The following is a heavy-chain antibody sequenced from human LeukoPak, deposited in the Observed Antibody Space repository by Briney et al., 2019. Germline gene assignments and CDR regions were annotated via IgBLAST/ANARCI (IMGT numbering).Heavy chain of an antibody. CDR1: GFTFSNVW. CDR2: IRSKTDGETT. V-gene: IGHV3-15*01. J-gene: IGHJ4*02. Sequence: GGSLRLSCAASGFTFSNVWMNWVRQAPGKGLGWVGRIRSKTDGETTDYATPVKGRFTISRDDSKNTLYLQMNSLKTEDTAVYYCTGGTYLFDYWGQGTLVTVSS. CDR3: TGGTYLFDY.